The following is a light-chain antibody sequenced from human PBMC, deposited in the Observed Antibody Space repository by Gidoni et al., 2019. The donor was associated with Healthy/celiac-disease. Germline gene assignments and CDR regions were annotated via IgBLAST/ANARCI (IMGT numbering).Light chain of an antibody. V-gene: IGKV4-1*01. CDR2: WAS. Sequence: DIVMTQPPDALAVSLGARATINFKSSQSVVYSSNNKNYLAWYQQKPGQPPKLLIYWASTRESGVPDRFSGSGSGTDFTLTISSLQAEDVAVYYCQQYYSTPLTFGGGTKVEIK. CDR3: QQYYSTPLT. J-gene: IGKJ4*01. CDR1: QSVVYSSNNKNY.